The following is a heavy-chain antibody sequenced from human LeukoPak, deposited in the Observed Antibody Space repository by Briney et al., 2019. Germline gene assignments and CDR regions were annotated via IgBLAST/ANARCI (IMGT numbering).Heavy chain of an antibody. CDR1: GFTFSSYA. CDR3: ARDTSGTFDY. V-gene: IGHV3-23*01. J-gene: IGHJ4*02. CDR2: ISGSGGST. Sequence: GGSLRLSCAASGFTFSSYAMSWVRQAPGKGLEWVSTISGSGGSTYYADSVKGRFTISRDDSKNTLYLQMNSLRAEDTAVYYCARDTSGTFDYWGQGTLVTVSS.